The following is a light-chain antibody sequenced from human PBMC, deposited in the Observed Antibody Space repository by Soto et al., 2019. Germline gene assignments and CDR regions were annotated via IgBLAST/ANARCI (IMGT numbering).Light chain of an antibody. CDR3: QSYDSSLSGSVV. J-gene: IGLJ2*01. Sequence: QSVLTQPPSVSGAPGQRVTISCTGSSSNIGAGYDVHWYQQLPGTAPKLLIYGDTNRPSGVPDRFSGSKSDTSASLAITKLQAEDEADYYCQSYDSSLSGSVVFGGGTKVTVL. CDR2: GDT. V-gene: IGLV1-40*01. CDR1: SSNIGAGYD.